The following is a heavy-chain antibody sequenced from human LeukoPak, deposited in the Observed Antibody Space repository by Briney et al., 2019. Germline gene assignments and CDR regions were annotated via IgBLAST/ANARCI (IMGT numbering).Heavy chain of an antibody. D-gene: IGHD3-22*01. CDR1: GGSISSGSYY. J-gene: IGHJ4*02. V-gene: IGHV4-61*02. CDR3: ARGEVESRYYYDSSGYYPPVH. CDR2: IYTSGST. Sequence: SETLSLTCTVSGGSISSGSYYWSWIRQPAGKGLEWIGRIYTSGSTNYNPSLKSRVTISVDTSKNQFSLKLSSVTAADTAVYYCARGEVESRYYYDSSGYYPPVHWGQGTLVTVSS.